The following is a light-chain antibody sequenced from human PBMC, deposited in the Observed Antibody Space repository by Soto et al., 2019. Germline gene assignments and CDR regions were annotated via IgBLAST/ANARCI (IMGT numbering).Light chain of an antibody. CDR2: DVS. Sequence: DIQMTQSPSTLSASVGERVTITCRASQSISSWLAWYQQKPGKAPNLLIYDVSNLESGVPSRFSGSGSGTDFTLIISSLQPDDFATYYCQQYSDSSGAFGQGTKVDIK. V-gene: IGKV1-5*01. CDR3: QQYSDSSGA. J-gene: IGKJ1*01. CDR1: QSISSW.